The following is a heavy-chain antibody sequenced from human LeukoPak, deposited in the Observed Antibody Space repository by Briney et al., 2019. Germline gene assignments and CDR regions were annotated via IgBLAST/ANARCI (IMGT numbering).Heavy chain of an antibody. CDR1: GGSFSGYY. CDR2: INHSGST. D-gene: IGHD6-13*01. CDR3: ARGSGYSSSWYRRRYFDY. J-gene: IGHJ4*02. V-gene: IGHV4-34*01. Sequence: PSETLSLTCAVYGGSFSGYYWSWIRQPPGKGLEGIGEINHSGSTNYNPSLKSRVTISVDTSKNQFSLKLSSVTAADTAVYYCARGSGYSSSWYRRRYFDYWGQGTLVTVSS.